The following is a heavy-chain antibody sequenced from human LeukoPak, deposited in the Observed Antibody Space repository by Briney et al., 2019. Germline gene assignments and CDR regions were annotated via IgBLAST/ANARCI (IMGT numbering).Heavy chain of an antibody. J-gene: IGHJ4*02. Sequence: ASVKVSCKASGYTFTSYYMHWVRQAPGQGVEWMGIINTSGGSTSYAQKFQGRVTMTRDTSTSTVYMELSSLRSEDTAVYYCARDDLGSSGYSYYFDYWGQGTLVTVSS. CDR3: ARDDLGSSGYSYYFDY. D-gene: IGHD3-22*01. V-gene: IGHV1-46*03. CDR1: GYTFTSYY. CDR2: INTSGGST.